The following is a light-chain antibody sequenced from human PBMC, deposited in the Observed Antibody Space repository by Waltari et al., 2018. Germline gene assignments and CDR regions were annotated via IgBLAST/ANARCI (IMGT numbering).Light chain of an antibody. CDR1: QGIGNT. V-gene: IGKV1-17*01. Sequence: DIQMTQSPSSLSASVGDRVTITCRASQGIGNTLGWYQQKPGKAPKRLIYAASSLQSGVPSRFSGSGSGTEFTLTISSLQPEDFATYYCQQLNSYPLTFGGGTKVEIK. J-gene: IGKJ4*01. CDR2: AAS. CDR3: QQLNSYPLT.